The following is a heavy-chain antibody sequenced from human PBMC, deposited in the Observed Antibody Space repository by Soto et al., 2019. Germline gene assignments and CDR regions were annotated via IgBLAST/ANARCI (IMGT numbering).Heavy chain of an antibody. CDR1: GFTFSSSA. CDR2: ISDSGGIT. Sequence: EVQLLESGGGLVQPGGSLRLSCAASGFTFSSSAMSWVRQAPGKGLEWVSAISDSGGITYYADSVKGRFTISRDNSKNTLYLQVNSLRAEGTAVYYCAKALGRDFSDFDSWVQGTKVTVSS. V-gene: IGHV3-23*01. D-gene: IGHD3-10*01. J-gene: IGHJ4*02. CDR3: AKALGRDFSDFDS.